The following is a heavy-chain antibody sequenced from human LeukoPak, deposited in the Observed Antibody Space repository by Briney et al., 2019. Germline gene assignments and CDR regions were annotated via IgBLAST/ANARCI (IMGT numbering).Heavy chain of an antibody. CDR3: ARDSRGYFYVPDY. V-gene: IGHV4-4*07. D-gene: IGHD3-22*01. Sequence: PSQTLSLTCTVSGGSISNYYWTWIRQPAGKGLEWIGRIYTSGSTNYNPSLKSRVTVSVDTSKNQFSLKLGSVTAADTAMYYCARDSRGYFYVPDYWGQGILVTVSS. CDR1: GGSISNYY. CDR2: IYTSGST. J-gene: IGHJ4*02.